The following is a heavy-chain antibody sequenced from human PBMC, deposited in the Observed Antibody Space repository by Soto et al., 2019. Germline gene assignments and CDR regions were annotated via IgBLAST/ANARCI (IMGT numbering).Heavy chain of an antibody. CDR1: GGSISSSSYY. Sequence: QLQLQESGPGLVKPSETLSLTCTVSGGSISSSSYYWGWIRQPPGKGLEWIGSIYYSGSTYYNPSLKSRVTISVDTSKNQCSLKLSSVTAADTAVYYCASQDGYKYYYGMDVWGQGTTVTVSS. J-gene: IGHJ6*02. V-gene: IGHV4-39*01. D-gene: IGHD5-12*01. CDR2: IYYSGST. CDR3: ASQDGYKYYYGMDV.